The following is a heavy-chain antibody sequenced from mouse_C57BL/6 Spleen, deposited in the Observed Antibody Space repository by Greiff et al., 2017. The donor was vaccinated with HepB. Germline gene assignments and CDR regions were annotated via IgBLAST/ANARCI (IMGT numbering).Heavy chain of an antibody. Sequence: QVQLQQSGAELAKPGASVKLSCKASGYTFTSYWMHWVKQRPGQGLEWIGYINPYSGDTKYNQKFKDKATLTADKSSSTAYMQLSSLTYEDSAVYYCGRYGSSSYLYFGVWGTVTTVSVSS. J-gene: IGHJ1*03. CDR3: GRYGSSSYLYFGV. D-gene: IGHD1-1*01. CDR1: GYTFTSYW. V-gene: IGHV1-7*01. CDR2: INPYSGDT.